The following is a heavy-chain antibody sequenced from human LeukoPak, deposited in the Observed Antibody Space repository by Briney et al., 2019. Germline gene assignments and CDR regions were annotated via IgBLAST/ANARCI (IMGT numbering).Heavy chain of an antibody. D-gene: IGHD3-3*01. J-gene: IGHJ4*02. Sequence: GASVKVSCKASGYTFTGYYMHWVRQAPGQGLEWMGWINPNSGGTNYAQKFQGRVTMTRDTSISTAYMELSRLRSDDTAVYYCARSAYYDFWSGTYWGQGTLVTVSS. CDR3: ARSAYYDFWSGTY. CDR1: GYTFTGYY. V-gene: IGHV1-2*02. CDR2: INPNSGGT.